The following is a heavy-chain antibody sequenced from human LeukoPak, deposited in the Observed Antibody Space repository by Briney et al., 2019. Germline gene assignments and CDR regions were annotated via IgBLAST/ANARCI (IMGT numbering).Heavy chain of an antibody. CDR3: AREGPRAFDI. CDR1: GFTFSSYA. Sequence: GGSLRLSCAASGFTFSSYAMHWVRQAPGKRLEWVAVISYDGSNKYYADSVKGRFTISRDNSKNTLYLQMNSLRAEDTAVYYCAREGPRAFDIWGQGTMVTVSS. V-gene: IGHV3-30-3*01. CDR2: ISYDGSNK. J-gene: IGHJ3*02.